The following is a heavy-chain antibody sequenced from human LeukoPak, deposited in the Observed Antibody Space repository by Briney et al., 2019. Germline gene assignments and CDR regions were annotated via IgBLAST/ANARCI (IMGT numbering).Heavy chain of an antibody. Sequence: ASVKVSCKASGYTFTSYGISWVRQAPGQGLEWMGWISAYNGNTNYAQKLQGRVTITTDTSTSTAYMELRSLRSDDTAVYYCARDNWFGELSYYYYGMDVWGQGTTVTVSS. V-gene: IGHV1-18*01. CDR2: ISAYNGNT. CDR3: ARDNWFGELSYYYYGMDV. J-gene: IGHJ6*02. D-gene: IGHD3-10*01. CDR1: GYTFTSYG.